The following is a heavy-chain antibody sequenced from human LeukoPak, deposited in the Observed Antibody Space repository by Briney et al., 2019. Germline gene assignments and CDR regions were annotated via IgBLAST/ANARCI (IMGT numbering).Heavy chain of an antibody. V-gene: IGHV4-39*07. CDR2: IYHSGST. J-gene: IGHJ4*02. CDR3: ATVGSNKDY. D-gene: IGHD1/OR15-1a*01. CDR1: GGSISSGNYY. Sequence: SETLSLTCTVSGGSISSGNYYWGWIRQAPGKGLEWIGNIYHSGSTYYNPSLKSRVTISVDTSKNQFSLKLSSVTAADTAVYYCATVGSNKDYWGQGTLVTVSS.